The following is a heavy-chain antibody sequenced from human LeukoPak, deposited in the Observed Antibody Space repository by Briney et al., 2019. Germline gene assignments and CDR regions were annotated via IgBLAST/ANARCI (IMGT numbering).Heavy chain of an antibody. CDR3: ARVDFWSGYSGWFDP. CDR1: GYTFTSYA. Sequence: GASVKVSCKASGYTFTSYAMHWVRQAPGQRLEWMGWINAGSGNTKYSQKFQGRVTITRDTSASTAYMELSSLRSEDTAVNYCARVDFWSGYSGWFDPWGQGTLVTVSS. V-gene: IGHV1-3*01. J-gene: IGHJ5*02. D-gene: IGHD3-3*01. CDR2: INAGSGNT.